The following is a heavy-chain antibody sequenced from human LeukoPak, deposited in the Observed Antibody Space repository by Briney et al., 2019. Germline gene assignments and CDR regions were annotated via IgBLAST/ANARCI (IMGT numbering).Heavy chain of an antibody. D-gene: IGHD5-12*01. J-gene: IGHJ4*02. CDR3: AKEVDRTSPFDY. CDR1: GFTFSSYA. V-gene: IGHV3-23*01. CDR2: ISGSGGGT. Sequence: GGSLRLSCAASGFTFSSYAMSWVRQAPGKGLEWVSSISGSGGGTYYADSVKGRFTVSRDSSKNTLSLQMNSLRAEDTAVYYCAKEVDRTSPFDYWGQGTLVIVSS.